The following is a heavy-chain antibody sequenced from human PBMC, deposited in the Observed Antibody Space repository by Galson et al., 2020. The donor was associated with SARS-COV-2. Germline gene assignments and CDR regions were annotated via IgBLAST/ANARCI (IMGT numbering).Heavy chain of an antibody. CDR3: ARDRRYCSSTSCYTSWFDP. V-gene: IGHV4-4*02. J-gene: IGHJ5*02. D-gene: IGHD2-2*02. Sequence: SETLSLTCAVSGGSISSSNWWSWVRQPPGTGLEWIGEIYHSGSTNYNPSLKSRVTISVDKSKNQFSLKLSSVTAADTAVYYCARDRRYCSSTSCYTSWFDPWGQGTLVTVSS. CDR2: IYHSGST. CDR1: GGSISSSNW.